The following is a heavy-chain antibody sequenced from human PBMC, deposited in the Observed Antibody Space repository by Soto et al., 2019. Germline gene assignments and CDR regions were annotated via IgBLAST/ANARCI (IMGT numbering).Heavy chain of an antibody. CDR2: TFYRGNT. J-gene: IGHJ6*02. D-gene: IGHD2-15*01. CDR3: TRHAIIPKLQYGMDV. V-gene: IGHV4-59*01. Sequence: PSETLSLTCTVSGGSISGYYWSWIRQPPGKGLEWIGYTFYRGNTLYNPSLQSRVTISVDTYNNQFSLRLSSVTAADTAVYYCTRHAIIPKLQYGMDVWGQGASVTV. CDR1: GGSISGYY.